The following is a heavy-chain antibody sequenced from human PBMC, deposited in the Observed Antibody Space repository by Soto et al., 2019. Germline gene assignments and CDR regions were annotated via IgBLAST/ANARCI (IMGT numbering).Heavy chain of an antibody. CDR3: AVVTAIAAFDY. D-gene: IGHD2-21*02. CDR1: GCTFSSYA. Sequence: QVQLVESGGGVVQPGRSLRLSCAASGCTFSSYAMHWVRQAPGKGLEWVAVISYDGRNTYYADSVKGRFTISRDNSKNTLYLQMNSLRAEDTAVYYCAVVTAIAAFDYGGQGTLVTVSS. V-gene: IGHV3-30-3*01. J-gene: IGHJ4*02. CDR2: ISYDGRNT.